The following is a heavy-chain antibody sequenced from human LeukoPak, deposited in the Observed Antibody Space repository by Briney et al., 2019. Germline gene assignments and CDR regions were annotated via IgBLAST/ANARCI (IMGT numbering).Heavy chain of an antibody. CDR2: IIPIFGTA. CDR3: ARALPKGQLDYYYYYMDV. D-gene: IGHD6-6*01. J-gene: IGHJ6*03. CDR1: GGTFSSYA. Sequence: SVKVSCKASGGTFSSYAISWVRQAPGQGLEWMGGIIPIFGTANYAQKFQGRVTITANESTSTAYMELSSLRSEDTAVYYCARALPKGQLDYYYYYMDVWGKGTTVTVSS. V-gene: IGHV1-69*01.